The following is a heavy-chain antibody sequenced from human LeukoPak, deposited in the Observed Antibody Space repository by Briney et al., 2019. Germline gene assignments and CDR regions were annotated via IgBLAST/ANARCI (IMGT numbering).Heavy chain of an antibody. Sequence: SQTLSLTCTVSGGCISGGGYYWSWIRQPPGKGLEWIGYIYDSGSAYYNPSLKSRLTLSVDTSKNQFSLKLSSVTAADTAVYYCARDDSSGYRFDYWGQEPWSPSPQ. V-gene: IGHV4-30-4*01. CDR2: IYDSGSA. J-gene: IGHJ4*01. CDR1: GGCISGGGYY. CDR3: ARDDSSGYRFDY. D-gene: IGHD3-22*01.